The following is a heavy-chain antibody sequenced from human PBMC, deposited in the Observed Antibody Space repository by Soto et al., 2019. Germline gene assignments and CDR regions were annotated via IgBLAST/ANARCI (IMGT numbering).Heavy chain of an antibody. D-gene: IGHD3-9*01. V-gene: IGHV3-73*01. Sequence: VQLVESGGGLVQPGGSLKLSCAASGFIFSGSAMHWVRQAPGKGPEWVGRIRSKNNNYATTYVESVQCRFSTSRDESKNTTYLHMKSPKTEHTAVFFCTFDGWFDPRGQGTRVTVSS. J-gene: IGHJ5*02. CDR2: IRSKNNNYAT. CDR1: GFIFSGSA. CDR3: TFDGWFDP.